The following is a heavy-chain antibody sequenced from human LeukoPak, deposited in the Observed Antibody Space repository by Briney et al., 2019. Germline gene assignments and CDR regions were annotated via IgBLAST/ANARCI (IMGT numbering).Heavy chain of an antibody. CDR2: ISGSGGST. CDR3: AKDLMSSSAPFDY. J-gene: IGHJ4*02. V-gene: IGHV3-23*01. D-gene: IGHD6-6*01. CDR1: GFTFSSYA. Sequence: GGSLRLSCAASGFTFSSYAMSWVRQAPGKGLEWVSAISGSGGSTFYADSVEGRFTISRDNSKNTLYLQMNSLRAEDTAVYYCAKDLMSSSAPFDYWGQGTLVTVSS.